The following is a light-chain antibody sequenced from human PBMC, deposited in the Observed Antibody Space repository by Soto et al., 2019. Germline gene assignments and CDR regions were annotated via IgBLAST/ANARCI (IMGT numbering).Light chain of an antibody. V-gene: IGKV1-33*01. Sequence: DIQMTQSPSSLSASVGDTVTITCQASQNINNYLNWYQQKPGRAPKLLIYDASNLEAGVTSRFRGSGSGTDFTFTISRLQPEDIATYYCQQYENLPTVGQGTDWRL. CDR2: DAS. CDR1: QNINNY. CDR3: QQYENLPT. J-gene: IGKJ5*01.